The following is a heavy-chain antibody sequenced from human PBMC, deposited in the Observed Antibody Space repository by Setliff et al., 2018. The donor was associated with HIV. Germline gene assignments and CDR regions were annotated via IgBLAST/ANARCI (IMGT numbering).Heavy chain of an antibody. CDR2: ISYLGTT. CDR3: ARDSALYSGTYY. V-gene: IGHV4-39*07. Sequence: LSLTCSVSGGSISSTSSFWGWIRQPPGKGLEWIGTISYLGTTYYNPPLKSRITISVDTSKNQFSLRLSSVTAADTAVYYCARDSALYSGTYYWGQGTLVTVSS. J-gene: IGHJ4*02. D-gene: IGHD1-26*01. CDR1: GGSISSTSSF.